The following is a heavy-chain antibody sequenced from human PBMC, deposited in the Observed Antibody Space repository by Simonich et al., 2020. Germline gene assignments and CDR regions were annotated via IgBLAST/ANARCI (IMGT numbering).Heavy chain of an antibody. Sequence: QVQLQESGPGLVKPSETLSLTCAVSGYSISSGYYWGWIRQPPGKGLEGIGSIYHSGSTYYNPSLKSRVTISVDTSKNQFSLKLSSVTAADTAVYYCRGYCSNTSCYDYWGQGTLVTVSS. CDR1: GYSISSGYY. CDR2: IYHSGST. V-gene: IGHV4-38-2*01. J-gene: IGHJ4*02. D-gene: IGHD2-2*01. CDR3: RGYCSNTSCYDY.